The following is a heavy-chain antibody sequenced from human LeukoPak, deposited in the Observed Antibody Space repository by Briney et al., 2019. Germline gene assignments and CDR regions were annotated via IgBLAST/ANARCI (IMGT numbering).Heavy chain of an antibody. D-gene: IGHD4-23*01. CDR1: GYNFTNYW. CDR2: IYPGDSDI. CDR3: ARAAYGGNSGHCVQQ. Sequence: GVALKISSKGSGYNFTNYWIAWVGQMRGKGLEWMGIIYPGDSDIRYRPSFQGQVTISADKSISHAYLQWSSLKASDTAMYYCARAAYGGNSGHCVQQWGQGTLVTVSS. V-gene: IGHV5-51*01. J-gene: IGHJ1*01.